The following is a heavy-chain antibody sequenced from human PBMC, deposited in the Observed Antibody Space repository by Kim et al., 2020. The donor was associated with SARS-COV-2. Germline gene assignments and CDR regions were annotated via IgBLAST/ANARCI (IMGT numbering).Heavy chain of an antibody. D-gene: IGHD5-12*01. CDR3: ARGPVDPEDGCYFDG. CDR2: ISYDGSDK. V-gene: IGHV3-33*01. Sequence: GGSLRLSCAASGFSFSSYGMHWVRQAPGKGLEWVAFISYDGSDKYYADSVKGRFTISRDNSNNTLSLQTNSLRAEDTAVFYCARGPVDPEDGCYFDGRGR. J-gene: IGHJ2*01. CDR1: GFSFSSYG.